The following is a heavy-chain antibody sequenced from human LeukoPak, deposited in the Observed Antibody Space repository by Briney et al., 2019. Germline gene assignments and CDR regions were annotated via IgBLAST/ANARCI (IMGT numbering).Heavy chain of an antibody. J-gene: IGHJ5*02. Sequence: GGSLRLSCAASGFTFSSYGMHWVRQAPGKGLEWVAVISYDGSNKYYADSVKGRFTISRDNSKNTLYLQMNSLRAEDTAVYYCAKDQGGGWFDPWGQGTLVTVSS. V-gene: IGHV3-30*18. CDR2: ISYDGSNK. D-gene: IGHD2-15*01. CDR1: GFTFSSYG. CDR3: AKDQGGGWFDP.